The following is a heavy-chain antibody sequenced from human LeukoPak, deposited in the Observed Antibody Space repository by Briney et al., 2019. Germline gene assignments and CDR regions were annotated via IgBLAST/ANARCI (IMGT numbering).Heavy chain of an antibody. J-gene: IGHJ5*02. CDR2: ISSSGSTI. V-gene: IGHV3-11*01. D-gene: IGHD6-19*01. CDR3: ARLTGAYSSGWYVGDWFDP. Sequence: GGSLRLSCAASGFTFSDYYMSWIRQAPGKGLEWVSYISSSGSTIYYADSVKGRLTISRDNAKNSLYLQMNSLRAEDTAVYYCARLTGAYSSGWYVGDWFDPWGQGTLVTVSS. CDR1: GFTFSDYY.